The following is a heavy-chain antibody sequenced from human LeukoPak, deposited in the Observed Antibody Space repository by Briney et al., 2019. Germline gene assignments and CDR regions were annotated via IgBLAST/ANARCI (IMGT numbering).Heavy chain of an antibody. CDR3: ARGDTMVRSPYYYYGMDV. V-gene: IGHV4-34*01. Sequence: SETLSLTCAVYGGSFSGYYWSWIRQPPGKGLEWIGEINHSGSTNYNPSLKSRVTISVDTSKNQFSLKLSSVTAADTAVYYCARGDTMVRSPYYYYGMDVWGQGTTVTVPS. CDR1: GGSFSGYY. J-gene: IGHJ6*02. D-gene: IGHD3-10*01. CDR2: INHSGST.